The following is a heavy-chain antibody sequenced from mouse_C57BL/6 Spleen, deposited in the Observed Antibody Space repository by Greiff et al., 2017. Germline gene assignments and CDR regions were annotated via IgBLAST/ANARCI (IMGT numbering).Heavy chain of an antibody. V-gene: IGHV1-5*01. J-gene: IGHJ2*01. D-gene: IGHD4-1*01. CDR3: TRSPNWEGNFDY. CDR2: IYPGNSDT. Sequence: EVKLVESGTVLARPGASVKMSCKTSGYTFTSYWMHWVKQRPGQGLEWIGAIYPGNSDTSYNQKFKGKAKLTAVTSASTAYMELSSLTNEDSAVYYCTRSPNWEGNFDYWGQGTTLTVSS. CDR1: GYTFTSYW.